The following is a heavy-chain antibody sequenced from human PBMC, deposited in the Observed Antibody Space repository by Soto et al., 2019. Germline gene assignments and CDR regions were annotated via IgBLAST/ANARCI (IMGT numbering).Heavy chain of an antibody. D-gene: IGHD6-6*01. J-gene: IGHJ4*02. CDR2: IYSDGTT. Sequence: EVQLVETGGGLIQPGGSLRLSCAASGFTVSSNYMNWVRHAPGKGLEWVSIIYSDGTTSYADSVKGRFTISRDNFKNTLHLQMNSLRAEDTAVYYCAILSNWGQGTLVTVSS. CDR3: AILSN. V-gene: IGHV3-53*02. CDR1: GFTVSSNY.